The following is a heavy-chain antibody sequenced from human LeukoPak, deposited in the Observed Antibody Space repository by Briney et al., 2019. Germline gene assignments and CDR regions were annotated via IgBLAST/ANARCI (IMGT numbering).Heavy chain of an antibody. D-gene: IGHD1-1*01. CDR1: GFTFSSYG. Sequence: GGSLRLSCAASGFTFSSYGMHWVRQAPGKGLEWVAVISYDGTNKYYADSVKGRFTISRDNSKNTLYLQMNSLRAEDTAVYYCARGDTTTWYNFPFDYWGQGTLVTVSS. CDR2: ISYDGTNK. V-gene: IGHV3-30*19. J-gene: IGHJ4*02. CDR3: ARGDTTTWYNFPFDY.